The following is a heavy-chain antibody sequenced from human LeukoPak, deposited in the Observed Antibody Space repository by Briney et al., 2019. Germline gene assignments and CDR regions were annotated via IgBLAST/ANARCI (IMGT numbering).Heavy chain of an antibody. CDR3: ARQNYDILTGDIGGFDY. CDR1: GYGFTSYW. J-gene: IGHJ4*02. D-gene: IGHD3-9*01. CDR2: IYPGDSDT. Sequence: GESLKISCKGSGYGFTSYWIGWVRQMPGKGLEWMGIIYPGDSDTRYSPSFQGQVTISADKSISTAYLQWSSLKASDTAMYYCARQNYDILTGDIGGFDYWGQGTLVTVSS. V-gene: IGHV5-51*01.